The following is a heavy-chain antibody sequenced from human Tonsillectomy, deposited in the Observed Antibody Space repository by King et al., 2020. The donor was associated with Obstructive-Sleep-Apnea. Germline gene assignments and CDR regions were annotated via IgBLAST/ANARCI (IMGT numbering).Heavy chain of an antibody. J-gene: IGHJ3*02. CDR2: IHDIGNT. CDR1: GSSISSCFY. CDR3: ARVRANHDFDI. Sequence: QLQESGPGLMRSSETLSLTGAVSGSSISSCFYWGWIWQPPGRGREWIGSIHDIGNTFLNQSHKSRVILSINSPMAHFSLKLSAVSAADTAVYYCARVRANHDFDIWGQGTLVTVSS. V-gene: IGHV4-38-2*01.